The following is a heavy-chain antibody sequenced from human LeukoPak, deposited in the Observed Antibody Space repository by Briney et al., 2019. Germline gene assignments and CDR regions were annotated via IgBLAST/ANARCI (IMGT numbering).Heavy chain of an antibody. D-gene: IGHD6-19*01. CDR2: ITWNGGNT. CDR1: GFTFDDYG. V-gene: IGHV3-20*04. CDR3: ARDVGSSGRYDY. J-gene: IGHJ4*02. Sequence: GGSLRLSCEASGFTFDDYGMSWVRPAPRKGLEWVSGITWNGGNTGYADSVKGRFTISRDNAKNSLYLQMNSLKGEDTALYYCARDVGSSGRYDYWGQGTLVTVSS.